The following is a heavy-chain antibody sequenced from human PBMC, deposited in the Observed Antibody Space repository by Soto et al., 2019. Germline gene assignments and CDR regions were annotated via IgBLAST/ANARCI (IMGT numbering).Heavy chain of an antibody. J-gene: IGHJ6*02. V-gene: IGHV1-8*01. Sequence: ASVKVSCKASGYTFTSYDINWVRQATGQRLEWIGWMNHNSDNTGYAQKFQGRVTMTRNTSISTAYMELSSLRSEDTAVYYCARGGYDILTGYYNRYYYYGMDVWGQGTTVTVSS. CDR1: GYTFTSYD. D-gene: IGHD3-9*01. CDR2: MNHNSDNT. CDR3: ARGGYDILTGYYNRYYYYGMDV.